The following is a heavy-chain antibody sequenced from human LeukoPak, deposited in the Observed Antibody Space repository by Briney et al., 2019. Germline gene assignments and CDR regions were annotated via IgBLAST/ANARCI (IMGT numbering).Heavy chain of an antibody. CDR1: GGTFSSYA. J-gene: IGHJ6*02. Sequence: ASVKVSCKASGGTFSSYAINWVRQAPGQGLEWMGRIIPILGITNYTQKFQGRVTITADKSTSAAYMELSSLRSEDTAVYYCARKDIVVVVGAHLDYYGMDVWGQGTTVTVSS. V-gene: IGHV1-69*04. CDR2: IIPILGIT. CDR3: ARKDIVVVVGAHLDYYGMDV. D-gene: IGHD2-15*01.